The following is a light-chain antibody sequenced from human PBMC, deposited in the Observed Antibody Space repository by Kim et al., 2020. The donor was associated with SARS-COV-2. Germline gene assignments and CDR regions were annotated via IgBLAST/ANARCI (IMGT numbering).Light chain of an antibody. CDR3: QQYGSSPNT. V-gene: IGKV3-20*01. J-gene: IGKJ4*01. CDR2: GAS. Sequence: EIVLTQSPGTLSLSPGERATLSCRASQRVSSSYLAWYQQKPGQAPRLLIYGASSRATGIPDRFGGSGSGTDFTLTISRLEPEDFAVYYCQQYGSSPNTFGGGTKLEI. CDR1: QRVSSSY.